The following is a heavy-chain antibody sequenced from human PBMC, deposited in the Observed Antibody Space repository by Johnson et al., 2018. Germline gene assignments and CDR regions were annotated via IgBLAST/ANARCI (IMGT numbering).Heavy chain of an antibody. CDR3: GRAVDRLPDGYFQH. Sequence: QVQLVQSGGGVVQPGRSLRLSCAVSGFTFSSYVMHWVRQAPGKGLEWVAVISYDGRNKYYADSVKGRFTISRDNSKNTLYLQMNSLRAEDTAVYYCGRAVDRLPDGYFQHWGQGTLVTVSS. CDR2: ISYDGRNK. D-gene: IGHD3-22*01. J-gene: IGHJ1*01. V-gene: IGHV3-30*03. CDR1: GFTFSSYV.